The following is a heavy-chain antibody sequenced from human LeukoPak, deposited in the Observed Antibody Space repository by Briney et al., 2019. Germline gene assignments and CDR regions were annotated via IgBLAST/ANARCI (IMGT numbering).Heavy chain of an antibody. CDR1: GYTFTSYG. V-gene: IGHV1-18*01. J-gene: IGHJ1*01. D-gene: IGHD2-15*01. CDR2: ISAYNGNR. CDR3: ARDGPLYCSGGSCYSYFQH. Sequence: ASVTVSCKASGYTFTSYGISWVRQAPAQGLEWMGWISAYNGNRNYAQKLHGRVTMTTDTSTSTAYMELRSLRSDDTAVYYCARDGPLYCSGGSCYSYFQHWGQGTLVTVSS.